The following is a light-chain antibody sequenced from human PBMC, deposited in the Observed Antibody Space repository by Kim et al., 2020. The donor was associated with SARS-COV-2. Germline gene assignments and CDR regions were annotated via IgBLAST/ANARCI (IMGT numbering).Light chain of an antibody. CDR3: QTWGTGIRV. Sequence: ASVKRTCTLSSGHSSYVIAWHQQQPEKGPRYLMKLNSDGSHSKVDGIPDRCSGSSSGAERYLTISSLQSEDEADYYCQTWGTGIRVFGGGTQLTVL. V-gene: IGLV4-69*01. CDR1: SGHSSYV. CDR2: LNSDGSH. J-gene: IGLJ3*02.